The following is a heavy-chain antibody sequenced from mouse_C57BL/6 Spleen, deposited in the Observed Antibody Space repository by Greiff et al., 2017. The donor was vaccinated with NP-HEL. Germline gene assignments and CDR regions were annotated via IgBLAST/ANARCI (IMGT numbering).Heavy chain of an antibody. Sequence: EVKVVESGPELVKPGASVKMSCKASGYTFTDYNMHWVKQSHGKSLEWIGYINPNNGGTSYNQKFKGKATLTVNKSSSTAYMELRSLTSEDSAVYYCAKGGYGEFAYWGQGTLVTVSA. CDR1: GYTFTDYN. J-gene: IGHJ3*01. D-gene: IGHD2-2*01. CDR2: INPNNGGT. CDR3: AKGGYGEFAY. V-gene: IGHV1-22*01.